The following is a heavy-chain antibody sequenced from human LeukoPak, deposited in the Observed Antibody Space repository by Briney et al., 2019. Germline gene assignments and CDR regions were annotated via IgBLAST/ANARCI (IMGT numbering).Heavy chain of an antibody. V-gene: IGHV1-8*01. J-gene: IGHJ6*03. Sequence: ASVKVSCKASGYTFTSYDINWVRQATGQGLEWMGWMNPNSGNTGYAQKFQGRVTMTRNTSISTAYMELSSLRSEDTAVYYCARVGSGGGYYYYYMDVWGKGTPVTISS. D-gene: IGHD3-10*01. CDR3: ARVGSGGGYYYYYMDV. CDR1: GYTFTSYD. CDR2: MNPNSGNT.